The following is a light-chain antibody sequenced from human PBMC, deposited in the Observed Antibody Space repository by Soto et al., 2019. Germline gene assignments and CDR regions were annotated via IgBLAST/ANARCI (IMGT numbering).Light chain of an antibody. CDR2: DAS. Sequence: DIQMTQSPSTLSAYVGDRVTITCRASQSISSWLAWYQQKPGKAPKLLIYDASTLESGVPSRFSGSGSGTEFTLTISSLQPDDFATYYCQQYNNYLWTFGQGTKVDIK. CDR1: QSISSW. J-gene: IGKJ1*01. CDR3: QQYNNYLWT. V-gene: IGKV1-5*01.